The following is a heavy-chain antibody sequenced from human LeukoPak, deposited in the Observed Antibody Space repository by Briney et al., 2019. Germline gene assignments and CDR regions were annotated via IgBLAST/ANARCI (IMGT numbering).Heavy chain of an antibody. CDR2: INPSGGGT. D-gene: IGHD3-10*01. CDR3: ARGQGVTMVRGIMSPSAADY. Sequence: ASVKVSCKASGYTFTSYYVYWVRQAPGQGLEWMGKINPSGGGTDYAQKFQGRVTMTRDTSTSTVYMELSSLRSEDTAVYYCARGQGVTMVRGIMSPSAADYWGQGTLVTVSS. CDR1: GYTFTSYY. V-gene: IGHV1-46*01. J-gene: IGHJ4*02.